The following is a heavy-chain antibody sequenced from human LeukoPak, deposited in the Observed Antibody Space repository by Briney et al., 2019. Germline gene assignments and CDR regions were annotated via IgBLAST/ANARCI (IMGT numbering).Heavy chain of an antibody. CDR3: ARAGNIVGN. CDR1: GGSVSSGSYY. D-gene: IGHD1-26*01. CDR2: IYYSGST. J-gene: IGHJ4*02. Sequence: SETLSLTCTVSGGSVSSGSYYWSWIRQPPGKGLEWIGYIYYSGSTNYNPSLKSRVTISVDTSKNQFSLKLSSVTAADTAVYYCARAGNIVGNWGQGTLVAVSS. V-gene: IGHV4-61*01.